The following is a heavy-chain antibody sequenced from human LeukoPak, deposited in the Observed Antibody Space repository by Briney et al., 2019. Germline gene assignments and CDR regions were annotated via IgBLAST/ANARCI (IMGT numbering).Heavy chain of an antibody. CDR3: ARGLPHHLDY. CDR1: GFTFSSYA. J-gene: IGHJ4*02. CDR2: INSDGSST. D-gene: IGHD1-14*01. V-gene: IGHV3-74*01. Sequence: GGSLRLSCAASGFTFSSYAMSWVRQAPGKGLEWVSRINSDGSSTSYADSVKGRFTISRDNAKNTLYLQMNSLRAEDTAVYYCARGLPHHLDYWGQGTLVTVSS.